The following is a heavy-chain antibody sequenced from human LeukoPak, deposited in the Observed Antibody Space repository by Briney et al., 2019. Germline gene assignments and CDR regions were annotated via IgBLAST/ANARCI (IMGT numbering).Heavy chain of an antibody. CDR2: IDPSDSYT. J-gene: IGHJ4*02. V-gene: IGHV5-10-1*01. D-gene: IGHD2-15*01. CDR1: GYSFTNYW. CDR3: ARGGDELLWY. Sequence: GQALKISCKGSGYSFTNYWISWVRQMPVKGLEWMGRIDPSDSYTNYSPSFQGHVTISADKSISTAYLQWSSLKASDTAMYYCARGGDELLWYWGQGTLVTVSS.